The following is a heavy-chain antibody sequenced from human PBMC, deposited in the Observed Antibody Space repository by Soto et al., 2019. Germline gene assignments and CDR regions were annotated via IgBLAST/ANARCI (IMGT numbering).Heavy chain of an antibody. CDR1: GFTVTINY. Sequence: EVQVVESGGGLIQPGGSLRLSCAVSGFTVTINYMSWVRQAPGKGLEWVSVIYTGGTTFYADSVKGRFTISRDTSRNTLFFKMSGLGGEDAAVFSGPGSGPWGRGTLVTVSS. D-gene: IGHD5-12*01. V-gene: IGHV3-53*01. J-gene: IGHJ5*02. CDR2: IYTGGTT. CDR3: PGSGP.